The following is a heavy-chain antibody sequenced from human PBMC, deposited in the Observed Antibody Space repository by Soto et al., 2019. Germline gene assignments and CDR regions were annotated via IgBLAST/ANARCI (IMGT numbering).Heavy chain of an antibody. J-gene: IGHJ5*01. CDR3: ARERMLWFGELLPREGDWFDS. CDR1: GGSISSGGYY. CDR2: IYYSGST. V-gene: IGHV4-31*03. D-gene: IGHD3-10*01. Sequence: PSETLSLTCTVSGGSISSGGYYWSWIRQHPGKGLEWIGYIYYSGSTYYNPSLKSRVTISVDTSKNQFSLKLSSVTAADTAVYYCARERMLWFGELLPREGDWFDSWGQGTLVTVSS.